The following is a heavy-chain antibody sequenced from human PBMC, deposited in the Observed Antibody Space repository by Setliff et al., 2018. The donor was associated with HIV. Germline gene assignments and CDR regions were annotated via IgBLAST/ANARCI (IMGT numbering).Heavy chain of an antibody. V-gene: IGHV3-33*06. CDR2: IWYGGSNK. CDR3: AKDRLEWLAPDGFDI. J-gene: IGHJ3*02. Sequence: PGGSLRLSCAASGFTFSSYGIHWVRQAPGKGLEWVALIWYGGSNKYYADSVKGRFTISRDNSKNTLYLQMSSLRAEDTAVYYCAKDRLEWLAPDGFDIWGLGTMVT. D-gene: IGHD3-3*01. CDR1: GFTFSSYG.